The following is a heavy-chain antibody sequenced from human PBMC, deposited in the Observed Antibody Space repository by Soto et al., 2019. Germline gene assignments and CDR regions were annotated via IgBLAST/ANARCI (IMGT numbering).Heavy chain of an antibody. CDR1: GYPFTDYY. D-gene: IGHD1-20*01. J-gene: IGHJ4*02. V-gene: IGHV1-2*02. CDR2: MAPTTGGT. CDR3: ARDSGITGRPNPFDY. Sequence: ASVKVSCKASGYPFTDYYIHWVRQAPGQGLEWVGWMAPTTGGTNHAQKFQGRVTMSRDTSISTAYMDVSLLNSDDTAVYYCARDSGITGRPNPFDYWGQGHLVTV.